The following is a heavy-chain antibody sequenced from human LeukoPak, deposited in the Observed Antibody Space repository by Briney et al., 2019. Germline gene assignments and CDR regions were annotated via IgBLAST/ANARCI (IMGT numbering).Heavy chain of an antibody. CDR1: GGSFSGYY. D-gene: IGHD6-19*01. Sequence: SETLSLTCAVYGGSFSGYYWSWIRQPPGKGLEWIGEINHSGSTNYNPSLKSRVTISVDTSKDQFSLKLSSVTAADTAVYYCARLVIAVAGFDYWGQGTLVTVSS. V-gene: IGHV4-34*01. CDR2: INHSGST. J-gene: IGHJ4*02. CDR3: ARLVIAVAGFDY.